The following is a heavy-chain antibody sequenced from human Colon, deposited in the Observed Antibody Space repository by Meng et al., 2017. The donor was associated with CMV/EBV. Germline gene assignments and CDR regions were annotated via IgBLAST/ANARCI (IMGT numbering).Heavy chain of an antibody. CDR1: GGSISSYY. Sequence: GSLRLSCTVSGGSISSYYWSWIRQPPGKGLEWIGYIYYSGSTNYNPSLKSRVTISVDTSKNQFSLKLSSVTAADTAVYYCARERTGRVDPWGQGTLVTVS. CDR2: IYYSGST. V-gene: IGHV4-59*01. D-gene: IGHD1-1*01. J-gene: IGHJ5*02. CDR3: ARERTGRVDP.